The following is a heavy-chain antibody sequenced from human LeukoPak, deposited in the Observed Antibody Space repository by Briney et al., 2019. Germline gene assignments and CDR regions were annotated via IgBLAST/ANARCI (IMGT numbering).Heavy chain of an antibody. V-gene: IGHV3-49*04. J-gene: IGHJ4*02. CDR1: GFSFRDYT. CDR2: ITSRAYGVTT. Sequence: GGSLRLSCTASGFSFRDYTMSWVRQAPGKGLEWVGSITSRAYGVTTEYDASVKGRFTISRDDFKNIAYLQMNSLKTEDTAVYYCTRVFSGASVIFDYWGQGTLVTVSS. CDR3: TRVFSGASVIFDY. D-gene: IGHD2/OR15-2a*01.